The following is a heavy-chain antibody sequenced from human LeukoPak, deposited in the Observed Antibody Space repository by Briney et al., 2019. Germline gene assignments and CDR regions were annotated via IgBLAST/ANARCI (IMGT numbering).Heavy chain of an antibody. J-gene: IGHJ1*01. CDR3: ARKGQGSNWAAEYFQN. Sequence: GGSLRLSCAASGFTFSSYAMSWVRQAPGKGLVWVSAISGSGGTGTYYADSVKGRFTISRDNSKNTLYLQMNSLRAEDTAVYYCARKGQGSNWAAEYFQNWGQGTLVTVSS. D-gene: IGHD6-13*01. CDR2: ISGSGGTGT. V-gene: IGHV3-23*01. CDR1: GFTFSSYA.